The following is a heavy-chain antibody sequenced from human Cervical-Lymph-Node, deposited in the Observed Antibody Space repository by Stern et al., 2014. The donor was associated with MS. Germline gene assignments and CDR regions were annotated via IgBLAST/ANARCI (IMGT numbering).Heavy chain of an antibody. CDR2: INPSVGST. D-gene: IGHD3-3*01. CDR1: GYTFTNYH. Sequence: QVQLGESGAEVKKPGASVKVSCKASGYTFTNYHMLWVRQAPGQGLEWVGIINPSVGSTTYAQKFQGRVTVTRDTSTNTVYMELNSLRSEDTAVYYCARDRGLYNFWSGYLGYYFDYWGQGTLVTVSS. V-gene: IGHV1-46*01. J-gene: IGHJ4*02. CDR3: ARDRGLYNFWSGYLGYYFDY.